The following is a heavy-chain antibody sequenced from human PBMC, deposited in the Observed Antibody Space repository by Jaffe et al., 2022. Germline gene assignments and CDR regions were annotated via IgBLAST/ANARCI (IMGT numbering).Heavy chain of an antibody. CDR3: ARSFVVDDRGYFDF. CDR2: IASDASAT. Sequence: EVQLLESGGGLVQPGGSLRLSCAGSGFTFGNHAMTWVRQAPGKGLEWVSTIASDASATFYADSVRGRFTVSRDNSGKTLYLQLNSLRAEDTAVYYCARSFVVDDRGYFDFWGQGALVTVST. D-gene: IGHD2-8*02. CDR1: GFTFGNHA. V-gene: IGHV3-23*01. J-gene: IGHJ4*02.